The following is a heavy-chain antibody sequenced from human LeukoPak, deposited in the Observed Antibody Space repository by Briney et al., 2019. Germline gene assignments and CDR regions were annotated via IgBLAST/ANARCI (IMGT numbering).Heavy chain of an antibody. CDR1: GFTFSSYA. J-gene: IGHJ4*02. V-gene: IGHV3-23*01. Sequence: TGGSLRLSCAASGFTFSSYAMSWVRQAPGRGLEWVSAISGSGGSAYYADSVKGRFTISRDNSKNTLYLQMNSLRAEDTAVYYCAKSWYYDFWSGYSFDYWGQGTLVTVSS. D-gene: IGHD3-3*01. CDR2: ISGSGGSA. CDR3: AKSWYYDFWSGYSFDY.